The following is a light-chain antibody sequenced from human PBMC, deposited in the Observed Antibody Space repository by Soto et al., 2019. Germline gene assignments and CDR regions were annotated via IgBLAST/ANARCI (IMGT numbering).Light chain of an antibody. Sequence: SYALTQPPSVSVAPGQTARMTCGGNNIEIKSVHWYQQKPGQAPVLVVYDDGDRTTGIPERFSGSKSGNTATLTTSRVEAGDEADYYCQVWDTTNPVIFGGGTKVTVL. J-gene: IGLJ2*01. CDR2: DDG. CDR3: QVWDTTNPVI. CDR1: NIEIKS. V-gene: IGLV3-21*02.